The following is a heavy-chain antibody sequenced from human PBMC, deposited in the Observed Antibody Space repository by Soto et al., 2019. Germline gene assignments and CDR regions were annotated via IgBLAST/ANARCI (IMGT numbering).Heavy chain of an antibody. CDR3: ARDQAIFGVIIRHSYGMDV. V-gene: IGHV3-7*01. Sequence: EVQLLESGGGLVQPGGSLRLSCAASGFTFTSYWMSWVRQAPGRGLERVANIKQDGSEKYYVDSVRGRFTISRDNAKNSLYLQMNSLRAEDTAVYYCARDQAIFGVIIRHSYGMDVWGQGTTVTVSS. CDR2: IKQDGSEK. CDR1: GFTFTSYW. J-gene: IGHJ6*02. D-gene: IGHD3-3*01.